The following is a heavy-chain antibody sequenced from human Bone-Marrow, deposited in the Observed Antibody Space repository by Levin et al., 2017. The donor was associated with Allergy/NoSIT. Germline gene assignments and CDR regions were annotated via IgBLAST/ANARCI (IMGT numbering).Heavy chain of an antibody. D-gene: IGHD3-16*01. CDR1: GLTFSNYW. V-gene: IGHV3-7*01. CDR3: ATGSNLEGAQAGGEY. Sequence: GGSLRLSCAASGLTFSNYWMIWVRQPPGKGLEWVANIKQDGSEKYYLDSVKARFTISRDNAKNSLYLQMNSLRGEDTAVYFCATGSNLEGAQAGGEYWGQGALVTVSS. J-gene: IGHJ4*02. CDR2: IKQDGSEK.